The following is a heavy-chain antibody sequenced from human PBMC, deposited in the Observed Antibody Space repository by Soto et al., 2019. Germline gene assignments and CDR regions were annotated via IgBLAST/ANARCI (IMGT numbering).Heavy chain of an antibody. J-gene: IGHJ6*03. CDR3: ARESGGTTATLDYYYFYMDV. CDR2: INPNSGRT. CDR1: GYAFSQFY. D-gene: IGHD4-17*01. V-gene: IGHV1-2*04. Sequence: QVQLVQSGAEVKKPGASVKVSCKASGYAFSQFYIHWMRHAPGQGLEWMGWINPNSGRTKFAQKFQGWVTMTRDTSIKTVYMELSGLKSDAPAVYYCARESGGTTATLDYYYFYMDVWGKGTTVTVSS.